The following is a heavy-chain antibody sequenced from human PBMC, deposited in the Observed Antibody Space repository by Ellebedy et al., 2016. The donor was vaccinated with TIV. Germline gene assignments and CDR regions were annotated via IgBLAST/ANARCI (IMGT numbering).Heavy chain of an antibody. J-gene: IGHJ4*02. CDR1: GYTFTSYG. CDR3: ARDRVKYSSSSYYFDY. D-gene: IGHD6-6*01. V-gene: IGHV1-8*03. CDR2: MNPNSGNT. Sequence: ASVKVSXXASGYTFTSYGISWVRQAPGQGLEWMGWMNPNSGNTGYAQKFQGRVTITADKSTSTAYMELSSLRSEDTAVYYCARDRVKYSSSSYYFDYWGQGALVTVSS.